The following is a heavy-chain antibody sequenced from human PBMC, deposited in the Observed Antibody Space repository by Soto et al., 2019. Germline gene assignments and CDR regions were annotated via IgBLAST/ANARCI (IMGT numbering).Heavy chain of an antibody. D-gene: IGHD6-25*01. CDR3: ARDVWGTAAAGSYYFDY. Sequence: QVQLMQSGAEVKKPGASVRVSCKTSGYSFSNYGVAWVRQAPGQGLEWMGWISGYNENTNSAQHLQDRITMTTDTFMSTAYIELRSLRSDDTAIYYCARDVWGTAAAGSYYFDYWGQGTVVTVSS. CDR2: ISGYNENT. J-gene: IGHJ4*02. V-gene: IGHV1-18*01. CDR1: GYSFSNYG.